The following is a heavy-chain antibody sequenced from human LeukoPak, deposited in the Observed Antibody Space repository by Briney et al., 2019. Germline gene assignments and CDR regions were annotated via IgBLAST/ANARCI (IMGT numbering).Heavy chain of an antibody. J-gene: IGHJ4*02. V-gene: IGHV1-18*04. Sequence: ASVKVSCKASGYTFPSYGISWVRQAPGQGLEWMGWISAYNGNTNHAQKLQGRVTMTTDTSTSTAYMELRSLRSDDTAVYYCARDGDIVVVPAATILAYWGQGTLVTVSS. CDR2: ISAYNGNT. CDR3: ARDGDIVVVPAATILAY. D-gene: IGHD2-2*01. CDR1: GYTFPSYG.